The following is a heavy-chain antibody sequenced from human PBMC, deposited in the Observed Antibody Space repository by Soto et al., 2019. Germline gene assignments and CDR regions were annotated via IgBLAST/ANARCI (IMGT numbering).Heavy chain of an antibody. CDR3: ARSPRIAVAGIGAFDI. D-gene: IGHD6-19*01. Sequence: ASVKVSCKASGYTFTSYGISWVRQAPGQGLEWMGWISAYNGNTYYAQKLQGRVTMTTDTSTCTAYMELRSLRSDDTAVYYCARSPRIAVAGIGAFDIWGQGTMVTVSS. J-gene: IGHJ3*02. CDR2: ISAYNGNT. CDR1: GYTFTSYG. V-gene: IGHV1-18*01.